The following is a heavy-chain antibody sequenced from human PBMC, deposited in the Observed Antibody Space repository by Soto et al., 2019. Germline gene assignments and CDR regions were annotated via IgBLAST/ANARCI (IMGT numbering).Heavy chain of an antibody. CDR2: IYPGDSDT. CDR3: ARQTRTTVTPRGAFDI. D-gene: IGHD4-4*01. V-gene: IGHV5-51*01. J-gene: IGHJ3*02. CDR1: GYSFTSYW. Sequence: EVQLVQSGAEVKKPGESLKISCKGSGYSFTSYWIGWLRQMPGKGLEWMGIIYPGDSDTRYSPSFQGQVTISADKSISTAYLQWSSLKASDTAMYYCARQTRTTVTPRGAFDIWGQGTMVTVSS.